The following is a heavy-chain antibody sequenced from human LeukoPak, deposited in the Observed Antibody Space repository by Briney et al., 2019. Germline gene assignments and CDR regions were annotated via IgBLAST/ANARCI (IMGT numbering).Heavy chain of an antibody. CDR3: ARADAGYGGSFDY. D-gene: IGHD5-12*01. J-gene: IGHJ4*02. CDR1: GYTFTSYY. V-gene: IGHV1-46*01. CDR2: INPSGGST. Sequence: ASVKVSCKASGYTFTSYYMHWVRQAPGQGLDWMGIINPSGGSTSYAQKFQGRVTMTRDMSTSTVYMELSSLRSEDTAVYYCARADAGYGGSFDYWGQGTLVTVSS.